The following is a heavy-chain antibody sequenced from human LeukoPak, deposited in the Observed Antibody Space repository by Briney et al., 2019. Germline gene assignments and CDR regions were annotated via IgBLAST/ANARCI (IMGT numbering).Heavy chain of an antibody. Sequence: ASVKVSCKASGYTFTGYYMHCVRQAPGQGLEWMGWINPNSGGTNYAQKFQGRATMTRDTSISTAYMELSRLRSDDTAVYFCARGSAEKDYDSSGFDYWGQGTLVTVSS. J-gene: IGHJ4*02. CDR1: GYTFTGYY. CDR3: ARGSAEKDYDSSGFDY. V-gene: IGHV1-2*02. CDR2: INPNSGGT. D-gene: IGHD3-22*01.